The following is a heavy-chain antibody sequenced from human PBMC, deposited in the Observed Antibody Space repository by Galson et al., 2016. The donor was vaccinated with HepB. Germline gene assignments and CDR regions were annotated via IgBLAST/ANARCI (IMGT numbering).Heavy chain of an antibody. D-gene: IGHD2-15*01. CDR1: GFTFNNYA. V-gene: IGHV3-30*18. J-gene: IGHJ6*02. Sequence: SLRLSCAASGFTFNNYAMYWVRQAPGKGLDWVALISHDGSHNYYGDSVKGRVTISRDKSRNTLYLQMDSLRPEDSAVYYCAKGYCSGGTCWRRAYYYSGVDGWGQGTTVTVSS. CDR2: ISHDGSHN. CDR3: AKGYCSGGTCWRRAYYYSGVDG.